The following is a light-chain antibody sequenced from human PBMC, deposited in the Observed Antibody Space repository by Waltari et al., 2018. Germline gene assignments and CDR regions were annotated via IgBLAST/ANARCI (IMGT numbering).Light chain of an antibody. CDR1: SGSFASQY. V-gene: IGLV6-57*03. J-gene: IGLJ2*01. Sequence: VFTQHHSLSGSPGQTLTLSCTPRSGSFASQYVQWSQQRPGSAPTTVIYKDNQRPSGVPDRSSGSIDSSSTSASLTIAGLKSEDEADYYCQSADGSYNPVFGGGTRLTVL. CDR2: KDN. CDR3: QSADGSYNPV.